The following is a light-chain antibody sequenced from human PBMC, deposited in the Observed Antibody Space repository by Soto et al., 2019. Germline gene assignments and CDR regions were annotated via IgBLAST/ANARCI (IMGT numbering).Light chain of an antibody. J-gene: IGKJ2*01. Sequence: IVLTQSPGTLSLSPGERATLSCRASQTVSGSHLAWYQQKPGQAPRLIIYGASTRPTGIPDRFSGSGSGTDFTLTITRLEPEEFAVYYCQQYGGAPPEYPFGQGTKLEIK. V-gene: IGKV3-20*01. CDR1: QTVSGSH. CDR2: GAS. CDR3: QQYGGAPPEYP.